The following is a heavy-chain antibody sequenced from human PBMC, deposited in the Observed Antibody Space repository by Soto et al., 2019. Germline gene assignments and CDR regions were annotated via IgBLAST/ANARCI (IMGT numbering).Heavy chain of an antibody. J-gene: IGHJ3*02. V-gene: IGHV4-59*08. D-gene: IGHD2-21*01. CDR2: IYYTGSN. CDR1: GGLISAYY. CDR3: ARRALFHVNAFDI. Sequence: SETLSHTCTISGGLISAYYWTWCRQSPRMGLEWIGYIYYTGSNNYTYNPSLNSRVTMSVDTSKNQFSLKLSSVTAADTAWYYCARRALFHVNAFDIWGQGTLVT.